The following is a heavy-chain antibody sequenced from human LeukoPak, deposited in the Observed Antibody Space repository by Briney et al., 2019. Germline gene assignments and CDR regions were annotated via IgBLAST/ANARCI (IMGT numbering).Heavy chain of an antibody. V-gene: IGHV3-21*06. CDR3: AKAPYDILTGYSPYYFDF. J-gene: IGHJ4*02. CDR2: ISSTSTYI. CDR1: GFTFSSYN. D-gene: IGHD3-9*01. Sequence: GGSLRLSCAASGFTFSSYNMNWVRQAPGKGLEWVSSISSTSTYIYYADSVKGRFTISRDNAKNSLFLQMNSLRAEDTAVYYCAKAPYDILTGYSPYYFDFWGRGTLVSVS.